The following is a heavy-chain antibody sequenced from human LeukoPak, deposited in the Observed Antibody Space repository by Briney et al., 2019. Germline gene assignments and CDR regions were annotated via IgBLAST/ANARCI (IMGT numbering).Heavy chain of an antibody. V-gene: IGHV3-53*01. CDR1: GFTVSSNY. J-gene: IGHJ6*02. CDR2: IYSGGST. Sequence: QAGGSLRLSCAASGFTVSSNYMSWVRQAPGKGLEWVSVIYSGGSTYYADSVKGRFTISRDNSKNTLYLQMNSLRAEDTAVYYCAKGDQVPNYYGMDVWGLGTTVTVSS. CDR3: AKGDQVPNYYGMDV.